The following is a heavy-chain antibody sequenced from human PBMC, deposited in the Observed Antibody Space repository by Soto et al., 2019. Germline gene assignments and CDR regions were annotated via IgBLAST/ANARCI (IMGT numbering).Heavy chain of an antibody. Sequence: GASVKVSCKASGGTFSSYAISWVRQAPGQGLEWMGGIIPIFGTANYAQKFQGRVTITADESTSTAYMELSSLRSEDTAVYYCARSGCGADCYSWFDPWGQGTLVTVS. CDR2: IIPIFGTA. V-gene: IGHV1-69*13. D-gene: IGHD2-21*02. J-gene: IGHJ5*02. CDR1: GGTFSSYA. CDR3: ARSGCGADCYSWFDP.